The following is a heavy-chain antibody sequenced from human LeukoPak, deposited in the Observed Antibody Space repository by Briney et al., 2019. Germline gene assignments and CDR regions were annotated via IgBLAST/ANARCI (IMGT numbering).Heavy chain of an antibody. V-gene: IGHV3-9*01. D-gene: IGHD6-19*01. CDR3: ARDRMFVAVAGTKGTYDY. CDR1: GFTFDDYA. CDR2: ISWNSGMI. J-gene: IGHJ4*02. Sequence: GRSLRLSCEASGFTFDDYAMHWVRQGPGKGLEWVSGISWNSGMIGYADSVKGRFTISRDNAKNSLYLQMNSLRAEDTAVYYCARDRMFVAVAGTKGTYDYWGQGTLVTVSS.